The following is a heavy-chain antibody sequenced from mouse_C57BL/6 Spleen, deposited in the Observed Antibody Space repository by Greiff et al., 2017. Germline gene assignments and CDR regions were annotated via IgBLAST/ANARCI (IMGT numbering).Heavy chain of an antibody. CDR1: GYTFTSYW. CDR3: ARQWLGSSGYGAMDY. Sequence: VKLQQSGAELVRPGSSVKLSCKASGYTFTSYWMHWVKQRPIQGLEWIGNIDPSDSETHYNQKFKDKATLTVDKSSSTAYMQLSSLTSEDSAVYYCARQWLGSSGYGAMDYWGQGTSVTVSS. V-gene: IGHV1-52*01. J-gene: IGHJ4*01. D-gene: IGHD3-2*02. CDR2: IDPSDSET.